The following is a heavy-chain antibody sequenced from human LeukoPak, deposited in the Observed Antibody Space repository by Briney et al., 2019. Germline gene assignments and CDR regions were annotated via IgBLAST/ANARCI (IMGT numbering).Heavy chain of an antibody. CDR2: IYYSGST. V-gene: IGHV4-59*01. CDR3: ARRGTIFGVVIRYWYFDL. J-gene: IGHJ2*01. CDR1: GGSISSYY. Sequence: SETLSLTCTVSGGSISSYYWSWIRRPPGKGLEWIGYIYYSGSTNYNPSLKSRVTISVDTYKNQFSLKLSSVTAADTAVYYCARRGTIFGVVIRYWYFDLWGRGTLVTVSS. D-gene: IGHD3-3*01.